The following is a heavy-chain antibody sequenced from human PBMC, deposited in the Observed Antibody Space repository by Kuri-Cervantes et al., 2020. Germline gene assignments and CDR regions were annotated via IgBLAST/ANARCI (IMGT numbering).Heavy chain of an antibody. Sequence: SQTLSLTCAVYGGSFSGYYWSWIRQPPGKGLEWIGEINHSGSTNYNPSLKSRVTISVDTSKNQFSLKLSSVTAADTAVYYCAKDLDTMIVVAYGMDVWGQGTTVTVSS. CDR1: GGSFSGYY. CDR2: INHSGST. V-gene: IGHV4-34*01. J-gene: IGHJ6*02. CDR3: AKDLDTMIVVAYGMDV. D-gene: IGHD3-22*01.